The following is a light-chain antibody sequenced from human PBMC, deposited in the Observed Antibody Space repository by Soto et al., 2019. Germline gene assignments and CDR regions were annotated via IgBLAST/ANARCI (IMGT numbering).Light chain of an antibody. CDR3: QQYGSSPGT. Sequence: EIVLTQSPGTLSLSPGERATLSCRASQSVSSSYLAWYQQKPGQAPRLLIYGASSRATGIPDRFSGSGSGTDFTLTTSGLEPEDFAVYYCQQYGSSPGTFGQGTKVDIK. CDR2: GAS. J-gene: IGKJ1*01. V-gene: IGKV3-20*01. CDR1: QSVSSSY.